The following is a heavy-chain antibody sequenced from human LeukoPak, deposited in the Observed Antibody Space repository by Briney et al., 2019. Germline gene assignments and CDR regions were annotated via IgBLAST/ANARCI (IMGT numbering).Heavy chain of an antibody. CDR3: ARGNIATRRGENWFDP. CDR2: INSDSGGT. V-gene: IGHV1-2*02. J-gene: IGHJ5*02. D-gene: IGHD6-6*01. Sequence: ASVKVSCKASGYTFTGDFIHWVRQAPGQGLEWMGWINSDSGGTNYARKFQGRVTMTRDTSNSTAYMELSSLRSDDTAVFYCARGNIATRRGENWFDPWGQGTLVTVSS. CDR1: GYTFTGDF.